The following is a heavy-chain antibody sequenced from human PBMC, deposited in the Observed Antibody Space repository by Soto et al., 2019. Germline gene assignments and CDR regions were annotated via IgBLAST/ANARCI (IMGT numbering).Heavy chain of an antibody. D-gene: IGHD5-18*01. CDR2: IIPIFGTA. V-gene: IGHV1-69*01. CDR3: ASSPTWVQLWLTGPYYYYGMDV. J-gene: IGHJ6*02. Sequence: QVQLVQSGAEVKKPGSSVKVSCKASGGTFSSYAISWVRQAPGQGLEWMGGIIPIFGTANYAQKFQGRVTITADDSTSTAYMELSRLRSEDTAVYYCASSPTWVQLWLTGPYYYYGMDVWGQGTTVTVSS. CDR1: GGTFSSYA.